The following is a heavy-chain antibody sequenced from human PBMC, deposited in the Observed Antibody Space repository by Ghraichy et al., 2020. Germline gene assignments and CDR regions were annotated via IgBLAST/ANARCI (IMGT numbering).Heavy chain of an antibody. CDR2: IYYSGST. D-gene: IGHD5-18*01. J-gene: IGHJ5*02. CDR1: GGSISSYY. CDR3: ARVAIQRKLDP. V-gene: IGHV4-59*01. Sequence: SETLSLTCTVSGGSISSYYWSWIRQPPGKGLEWIGYIYYSGSTNYNPSLKSRVTISVDTSKNQFSLKLSSVTAADTAVYYCARVAIQRKLDPWGQGTLVTVSS.